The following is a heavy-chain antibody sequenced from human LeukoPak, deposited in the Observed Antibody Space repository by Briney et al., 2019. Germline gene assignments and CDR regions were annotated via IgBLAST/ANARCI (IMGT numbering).Heavy chain of an antibody. CDR2: IYHSGTT. CDR3: AIHSGWSGPDW. D-gene: IGHD6-19*01. V-gene: IGHV4-4*02. J-gene: IGHJ4*02. CDR1: GFTFSNAW. Sequence: AGGSLRLSCAASGFTFSNAWMSCVRQPPGKGLEWIGEIYHSGTTNYNPSLKSRVTISVDKSKNQFSLNLSSVTAADTAVYYCAIHSGWSGPDWWGQGSLVTVSS.